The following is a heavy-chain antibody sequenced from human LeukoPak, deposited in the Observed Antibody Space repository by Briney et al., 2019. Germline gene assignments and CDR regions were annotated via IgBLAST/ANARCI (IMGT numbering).Heavy chain of an antibody. CDR3: ARLHQDAFDI. J-gene: IGHJ3*02. CDR1: GFTLSSYW. CDR2: IKQDGSEK. Sequence: GGSLRLSCAASGFTLSSYWMSWVRQAPGKGLEWVANIKQDGSEKYYVDSVKGRFTISRDNSKNTLYLQMNSLRAEDTAVYYCARLHQDAFDIWGQGTMVTVSS. V-gene: IGHV3-7*01.